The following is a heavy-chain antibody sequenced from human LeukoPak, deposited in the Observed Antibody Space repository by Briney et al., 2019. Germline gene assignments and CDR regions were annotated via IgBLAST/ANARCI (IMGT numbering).Heavy chain of an antibody. CDR3: ARDNIRYSVGF. CDR2: ISSSGSNM. CDR1: GFTFSSYE. V-gene: IGHV3-48*03. Sequence: GGSLRLSCAASGFTFSSYERNWVRQAPGKGLECGSYISSSGSNMYYADSVKGRFTISRDNAKNSLYLQMDSLRAEDTAVYYCARDNIRYSVGFWGQGTLVIVSS. D-gene: IGHD2-15*01. J-gene: IGHJ4*02.